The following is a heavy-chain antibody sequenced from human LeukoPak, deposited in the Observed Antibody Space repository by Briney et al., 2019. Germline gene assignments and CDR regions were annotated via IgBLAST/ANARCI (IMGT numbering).Heavy chain of an antibody. CDR2: MWHDGSNK. J-gene: IGHJ4*02. CDR1: GFTFSSYA. CDR3: ARGLFGSGSCPDY. Sequence: GRSLRLSCTAPGFTFSSYAIHWIRQAPGKGLEWVALMWHDGSNKYYADSVKGRFTISRDNSKNTVYLQMNSLRAEDTAVYYCARGLFGSGSCPDYWGQGTLVTVSS. V-gene: IGHV3-33*01. D-gene: IGHD3-10*01.